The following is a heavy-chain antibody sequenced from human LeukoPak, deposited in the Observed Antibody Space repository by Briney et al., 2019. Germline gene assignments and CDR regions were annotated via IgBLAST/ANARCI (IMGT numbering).Heavy chain of an antibody. J-gene: IGHJ3*02. CDR3: ARFNRAYCGSDCCSDHAFDI. Sequence: ASVKVSCKASGYTFSGYYMHWVRQAPGQGLEWMGWINPNGDGTNYAQKFQGRVTMTRDTSFSTAYMDLHRLRSDDTAVYFCARFNRAYCGSDCCSDHAFDIWGQGTMVTVSS. V-gene: IGHV1-2*02. CDR1: GYTFSGYY. CDR2: INPNGDGT. D-gene: IGHD2-21*02.